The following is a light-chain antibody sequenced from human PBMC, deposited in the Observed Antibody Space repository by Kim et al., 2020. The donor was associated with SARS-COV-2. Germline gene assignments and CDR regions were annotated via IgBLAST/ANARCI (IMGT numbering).Light chain of an antibody. Sequence: QSALTQPASVSGSPGQSITISCTGTSSDVGGYNYVSWYQQHPGKAPKLMIYDVTKWPSGVSNRFSGSKSGNTASLTISGLQAEDEADYYCSSYTSLTTGVFGGGTKVTVL. CDR3: SSYTSLTTGV. CDR2: DVT. J-gene: IGLJ3*02. V-gene: IGLV2-14*03. CDR1: SSDVGGYNY.